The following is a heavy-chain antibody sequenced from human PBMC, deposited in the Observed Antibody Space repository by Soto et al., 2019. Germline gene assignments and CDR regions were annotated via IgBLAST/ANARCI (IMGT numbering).Heavy chain of an antibody. CDR3: VRDFTS. CDR2: IHAGGNS. J-gene: IGHJ4*02. V-gene: IGHV3-53*01. Sequence: GGSLRLSCTASGFVVTKNYMSWVRQALGKGPEWVSIIHAGGNSYFADSVKGRFTISRDNSKNTLNLHMNNLRVEDTAVYYCVRDFTSWGQGTLVTVSS. CDR1: GFVVTKNY.